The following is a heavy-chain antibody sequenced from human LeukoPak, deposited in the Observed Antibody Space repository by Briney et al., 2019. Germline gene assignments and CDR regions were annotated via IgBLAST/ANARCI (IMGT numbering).Heavy chain of an antibody. V-gene: IGHV3-30*18. CDR1: GFIFSNYA. CDR3: VKVYPTVTTSSVLGS. Sequence: GGSLRLSYAASGFIFSNYAIHWVRQAPGKGLEWVAAVSYDGNLQHYADAVKGRFTVSRDNSKNTVFLQINSLRTEDSAVYWCVKVYPTVTTSSVLGSWGQGTLVTVSS. D-gene: IGHD4-17*01. J-gene: IGHJ4*02. CDR2: VSYDGNLQ.